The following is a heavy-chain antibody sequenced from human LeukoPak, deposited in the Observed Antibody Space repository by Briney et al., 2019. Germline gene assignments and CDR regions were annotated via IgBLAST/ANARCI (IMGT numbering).Heavy chain of an antibody. CDR1: GYTFTSYG. V-gene: IGHV1-18*01. CDR3: ARDTRSYNWNSGEFDY. Sequence: GASVKVSCKASGYTFTSYGISWVRQAPGQGLEWMGWISAYNGNTNYAQKLQGRVTMTTDTSTSTAYMELRSLRSDDTAVYYCARDTRSYNWNSGEFDYWGQGTLVTVSS. CDR2: ISAYNGNT. J-gene: IGHJ4*02. D-gene: IGHD1-7*01.